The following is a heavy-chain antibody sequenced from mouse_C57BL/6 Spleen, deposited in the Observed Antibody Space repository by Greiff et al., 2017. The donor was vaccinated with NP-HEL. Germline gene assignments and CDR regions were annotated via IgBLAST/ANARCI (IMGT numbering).Heavy chain of an antibody. D-gene: IGHD4-1*01. Sequence: EVQGVESGGGLVQPGGSLSLSCAASGFTFTDYYMSWVRQPPGKALEWLGFIRNKANGYKTEYSASVKGRFTISRDNSQSILYLQMNALRAEDSATYYCARSQRTGNFDYWGQGTTLTVSS. CDR2: IRNKANGYKT. J-gene: IGHJ2*01. CDR3: ARSQRTGNFDY. CDR1: GFTFTDYY. V-gene: IGHV7-3*01.